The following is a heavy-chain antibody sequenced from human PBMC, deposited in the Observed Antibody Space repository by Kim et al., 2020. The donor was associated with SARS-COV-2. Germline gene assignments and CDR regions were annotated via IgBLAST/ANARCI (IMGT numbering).Heavy chain of an antibody. CDR1: GFTLSNYW. CDR2: IISDGSST. D-gene: IGHD1-20*01. CDR3: ARDIKSLGGMDV. V-gene: IGHV3-74*03. Sequence: GGSLRLSCVASGFTLSNYWMHWVRQGPGKGLVWVSRIISDGSSTKYADSVKGRFTISRDNAKNTLHLQMNSLRDEDTAVYYCARDIKSLGGMDVWGQGTTGTVSS. J-gene: IGHJ6*02.